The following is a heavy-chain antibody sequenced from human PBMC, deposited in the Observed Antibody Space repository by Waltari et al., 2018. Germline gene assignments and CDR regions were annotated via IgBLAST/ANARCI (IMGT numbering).Heavy chain of an antibody. D-gene: IGHD3-10*01. CDR3: ARGKSGGWYFDL. CDR1: EFTFSDYW. Sequence: EVQLVESGGGLIEPGGSLRLSCAASEFTFSDYWIHWVRQVPGKGLVWVARINGVGGITNYADSEKGRFTISRDNVKNMVYLQVNSLRAEDTAVYFCARGKSGGWYFDLWGRGTLVTVSS. J-gene: IGHJ2*01. V-gene: IGHV3-74*01. CDR2: INGVGGIT.